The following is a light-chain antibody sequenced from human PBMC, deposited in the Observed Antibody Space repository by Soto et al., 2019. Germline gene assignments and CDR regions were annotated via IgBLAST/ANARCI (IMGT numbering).Light chain of an antibody. CDR1: SSDVGGYNY. CDR2: DVS. V-gene: IGLV2-14*01. J-gene: IGLJ1*01. CDR3: SSYTSSSTLLYV. Sequence: QSVLTQPRSVSGSPGQSVTISCTGTSSDVGGYNYVSWYQQHPGKAPKLMIYDVSNRPSGVPNRFSGSKSGNTASLTISGLQAEDEADYYCSSYTSSSTLLYVFGTGTKVTVL.